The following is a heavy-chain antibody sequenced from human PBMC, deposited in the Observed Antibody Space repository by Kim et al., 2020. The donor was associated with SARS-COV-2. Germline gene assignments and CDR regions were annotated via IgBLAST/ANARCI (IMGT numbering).Heavy chain of an antibody. CDR2: ISSSGSTI. V-gene: IGHV3-48*03. J-gene: IGHJ4*01. CDR3: ARDSITIFGWVY. Sequence: GGSLRLSCAASGFTFSSYEMNWVRQAPGKGLEWVSYISSSGSTIYYADSVKGRFTISRDNAKNSLYLQMNSLRAEDTAVYYCARDSITIFGWVYWGQGTLVTVSS. CDR1: GFTFSSYE. D-gene: IGHD3-3*01.